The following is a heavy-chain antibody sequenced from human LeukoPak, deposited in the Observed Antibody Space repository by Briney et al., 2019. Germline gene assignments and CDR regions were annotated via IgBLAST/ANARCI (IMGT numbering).Heavy chain of an antibody. J-gene: IGHJ4*02. V-gene: IGHV3-15*01. D-gene: IGHD3-10*01. CDR3: TTGLLWFGELLLGDY. Sequence: PGGSLRLSCAGSGFTFSSYWMSWVRQAPGKGLEWVGRIKSKTDGGTTDYAAPVKGRFTISRDDSKNTLYLQMNSLKTEDTAVYYCTTGLLWFGELLLGDYWGQGTLVTVSS. CDR2: IKSKTDGGTT. CDR1: GFTFSSYW.